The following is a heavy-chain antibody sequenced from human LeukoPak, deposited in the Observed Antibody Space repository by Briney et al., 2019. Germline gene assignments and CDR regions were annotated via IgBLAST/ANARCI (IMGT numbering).Heavy chain of an antibody. CDR1: GGSFSGYY. CDR3: ARDRTSTIFGVGYPTPDAFDI. CDR2: INHSGST. Sequence: SETLSLTCAVYGGSFSGYYWSWIRQPPGKGLEWIGEINHSGSTNYNPSLKSRVTISVDTSQNQFSLKLSSVTAADTAVYYCARDRTSTIFGVGYPTPDAFDIWGQGTMVTVSS. J-gene: IGHJ3*02. V-gene: IGHV4-34*01. D-gene: IGHD3-3*01.